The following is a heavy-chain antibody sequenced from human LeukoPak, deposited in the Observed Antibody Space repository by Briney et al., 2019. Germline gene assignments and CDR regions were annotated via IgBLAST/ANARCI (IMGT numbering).Heavy chain of an antibody. CDR1: GGSISSSNW. D-gene: IGHD4-17*01. J-gene: IGHJ5*02. CDR3: ARDRTYGDYAYDP. V-gene: IGHV4-4*02. CDR2: IYHSGST. Sequence: SETLSLTCAVPGGSISSSNWWSWVRQPPGKGLEWIGEIYHSGSTNYNPSLKSRVTISVDKSKNQFSLKLSSVTAADTAVYYCARDRTYGDYAYDPWGQGTLVTVSS.